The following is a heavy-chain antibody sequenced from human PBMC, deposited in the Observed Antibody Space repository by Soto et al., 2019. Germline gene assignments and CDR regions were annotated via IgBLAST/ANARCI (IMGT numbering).Heavy chain of an antibody. D-gene: IGHD1-26*01. J-gene: IGHJ4*02. V-gene: IGHV4-39*01. CDR3: VKGIGNYWALDY. CDR1: GGSISSSSYY. Sequence: PSETLSLTCPFSGGSISSSSYYWGWIRQPPGKGLEWIGSIYYSGSTYYDPSLKGRHTISRDNSKNTLYLQMNSLRAEDTAVYYCVKGIGNYWALDYWGQGTLVTVSS. CDR2: IYYSGST.